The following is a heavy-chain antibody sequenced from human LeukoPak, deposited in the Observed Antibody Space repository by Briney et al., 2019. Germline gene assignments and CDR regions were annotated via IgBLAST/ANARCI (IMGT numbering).Heavy chain of an antibody. V-gene: IGHV3-74*01. CDR1: GFTFSSYW. CDR3: ERDSAYAY. CDR2: IDSDGNYT. J-gene: IGHJ4*02. D-gene: IGHD5-12*01. Sequence: GGSLRLSCAASGFTFSSYWMHWARQAPGKGLVWVSRIDSDGNYTSYADSAKGRFTISRDNAKNTLYLRMNSLRAEDTAIYYCERDSAYAYWGQGSLVTVSS.